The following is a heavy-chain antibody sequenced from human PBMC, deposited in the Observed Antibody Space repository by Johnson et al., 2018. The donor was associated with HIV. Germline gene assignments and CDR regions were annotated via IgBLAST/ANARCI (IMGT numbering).Heavy chain of an antibody. CDR1: GFTVSSNY. J-gene: IGHJ3*02. CDR2: IYSGGST. V-gene: IGHV3-53*01. CDR3: ARVRWLRLGAFDI. D-gene: IGHD5-24*01. Sequence: VQLVESGGGLIQPGGSLRLSCAASGFTVSSNYMSWVRQAPGKGLEWVSVIYSGGSTYYADSVKGRFTISRDNSKNTLYLQMNSLRAEDTAVYYCARVRWLRLGAFDIWGQGTMVTVSS.